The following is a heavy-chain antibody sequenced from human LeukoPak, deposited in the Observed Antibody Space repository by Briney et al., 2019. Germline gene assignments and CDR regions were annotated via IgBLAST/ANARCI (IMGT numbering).Heavy chain of an antibody. Sequence: SETLSLTCIVTGRSLSSSRYYWGWIRQPPGKGRDWLGSIHYSRSTYYNPSLKSQVTRPVHTPQQHFSLKMSALTPADTAVYYCARMTTSGWYAAGYYFDFWGQGTLVTVSS. CDR3: ARMTTSGWYAAGYYFDF. CDR1: GRSLSSSRYY. D-gene: IGHD6-19*01. V-gene: IGHV4-39*07. CDR2: IHYSRST. J-gene: IGHJ4*02.